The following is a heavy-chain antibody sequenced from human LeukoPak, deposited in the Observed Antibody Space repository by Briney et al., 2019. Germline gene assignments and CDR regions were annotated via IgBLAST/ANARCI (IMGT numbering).Heavy chain of an antibody. Sequence: GGSLRLSCAASGFTFSSYAMSWVRQAPGKGLEWVSGISGSGGDTYYADPAKGRFTVSRDNSKNTLYLQMNSLRSEDTAVYYCAKDFYSGWYTDLDYWGQGTLVTVSP. CDR1: GFTFSSYA. J-gene: IGHJ4*02. V-gene: IGHV3-23*01. CDR2: ISGSGGDT. CDR3: AKDFYSGWYTDLDY. D-gene: IGHD6-13*01.